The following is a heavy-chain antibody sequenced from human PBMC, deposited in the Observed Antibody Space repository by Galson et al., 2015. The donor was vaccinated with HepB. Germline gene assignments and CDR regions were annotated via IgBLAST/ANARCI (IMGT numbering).Heavy chain of an antibody. CDR1: GFTLGDYA. J-gene: IGHJ3*02. D-gene: IGHD5-18*01. Sequence: SLRLSCAASGFTLGDYAMSWFRQAPGKGLEWVGFIRSKAYGGTTEYAASVKGRFTISRDDSKSIAYLQMNSLKTEDTAVYYCTRDRAMTDAFDIWGQGTMVTVSS. CDR3: TRDRAMTDAFDI. V-gene: IGHV3-49*03. CDR2: IRSKAYGGTT.